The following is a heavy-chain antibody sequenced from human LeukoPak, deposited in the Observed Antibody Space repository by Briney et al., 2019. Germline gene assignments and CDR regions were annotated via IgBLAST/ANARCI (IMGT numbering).Heavy chain of an antibody. CDR3: ARVYGDYSHYYFDY. CDR1: GFTFSSYS. V-gene: IGHV3-21*01. CDR2: ISSSSSYI. Sequence: PGGSLRLSYAASGFTFSSYSMNWVRQAPGKGLEWVSSISSSSSYIYYADSVKGRFTISRDNAKNSLYLQMNSLRAEDTAVYYCARVYGDYSHYYFDYWGQGTLVTVSS. D-gene: IGHD4-17*01. J-gene: IGHJ4*02.